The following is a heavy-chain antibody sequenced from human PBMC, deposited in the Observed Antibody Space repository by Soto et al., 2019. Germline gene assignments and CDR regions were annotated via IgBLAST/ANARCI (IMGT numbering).Heavy chain of an antibody. D-gene: IGHD3-10*01. CDR3: ARAGFRAAAGWFDP. Sequence: SETLSLTCAVYGGSFSGYYWSWIRQPPGKGLEWIGEINHSGSTNYNPSLKSRVTISVDTSKNQFSLKLSSVTAADTAVYYCARAGFRAAAGWFDPWGQGTLVTVSS. J-gene: IGHJ5*02. CDR1: GGSFSGYY. CDR2: INHSGST. V-gene: IGHV4-34*01.